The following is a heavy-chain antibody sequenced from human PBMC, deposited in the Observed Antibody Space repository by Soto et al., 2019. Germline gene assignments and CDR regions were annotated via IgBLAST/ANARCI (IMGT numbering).Heavy chain of an antibody. CDR1: GFTFSSYA. CDR2: ISGSGGST. Sequence: EVQLLESGGGLVQPGGSLRLSCAASGFTFSSYAMSWVRQAPGKGLEWVSAISGSGGSTYYADSVKGRFTISRDNSKNTLYLQMNSLRAEDTAIYYCARVRMPTYYFDYWGQGALVTVSS. CDR3: ARVRMPTYYFDY. J-gene: IGHJ4*02. D-gene: IGHD2-15*01. V-gene: IGHV3-23*01.